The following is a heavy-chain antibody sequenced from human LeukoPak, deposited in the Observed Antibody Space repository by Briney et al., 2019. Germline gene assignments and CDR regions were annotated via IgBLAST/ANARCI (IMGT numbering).Heavy chain of an antibody. J-gene: IGHJ4*02. CDR1: GFIFSTYN. V-gene: IGHV3-48*01. Sequence: PGGSLRLSCATSGFIFSTYNMNWVRQAPGKGLEWVSYISLSSTAIYYADSVKGRFTVSRDNAKNSLYLQMNSLRAEDTAVYYCARGSYYYGSGSYYSSYWGQGTLVTVSS. D-gene: IGHD3-10*01. CDR2: ISLSSTAI. CDR3: ARGSYYYGSGSYYSSY.